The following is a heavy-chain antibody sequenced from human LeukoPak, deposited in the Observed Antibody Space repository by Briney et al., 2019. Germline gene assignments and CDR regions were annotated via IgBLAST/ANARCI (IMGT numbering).Heavy chain of an antibody. J-gene: IGHJ4*02. Sequence: PSETLSLTCTVSGGSISSYYWSWIRQPPGKGLEWIGYMYYSGSTKYNPSLKSRVTISLDTSQNQFSLKLSSLTAADTAVYYCARGVVAAAGRTFDFWGQGTLVTVSS. CDR3: ARGVVAAAGRTFDF. V-gene: IGHV4-59*01. D-gene: IGHD6-13*01. CDR2: MYYSGST. CDR1: GGSISSYY.